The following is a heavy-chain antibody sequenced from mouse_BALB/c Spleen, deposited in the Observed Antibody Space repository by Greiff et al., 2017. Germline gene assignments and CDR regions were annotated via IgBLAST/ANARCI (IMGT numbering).Heavy chain of an antibody. Sequence: VQLKESGPGLVQPSQSLSLTCTVTGYSITSDYAWNWIRQFPGNKLEWMGYISYSGSTSYNPSLTSRISITRDTSKNQFFLQLNSVTTEDTATYYCAKYRWYFDVWGAGTTVTVSS. D-gene: IGHD2-14*01. CDR3: AKYRWYFDV. J-gene: IGHJ1*01. CDR2: ISYSGST. V-gene: IGHV3-2*02. CDR1: GYSITSDYA.